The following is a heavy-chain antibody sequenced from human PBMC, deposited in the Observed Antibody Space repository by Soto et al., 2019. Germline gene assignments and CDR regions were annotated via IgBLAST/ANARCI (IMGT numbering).Heavy chain of an antibody. CDR3: ARDPNGDYLGAFDC. V-gene: IGHV3-23*01. D-gene: IGHD4-17*01. Sequence: EVHLLEPGGGLVQPGGSLRLSCTAAGFTVSTYFLTWVLQAPGKGLDLVSGISASGGGTYYADSMQGRFTISRENSKNTLYLQMNSLRAEDTAVYYCARDPNGDYLGAFDCWGQKTMVTVSS. CDR2: ISASGGGT. CDR1: GFTVSTYF. J-gene: IGHJ3*01.